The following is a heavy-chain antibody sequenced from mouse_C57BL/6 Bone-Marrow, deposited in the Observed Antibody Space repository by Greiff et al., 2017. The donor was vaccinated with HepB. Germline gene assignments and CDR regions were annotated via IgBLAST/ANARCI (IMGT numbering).Heavy chain of an antibody. Sequence: QVQLQQPGAELVKPGASVKLSCKASGYTFTSYWMQWVKQRPGQGLEWIGEIDPSDSYTNYNQKFKGKATLTVDTSSSTAYMQLSSLTSEDSAVYYCAREGTVFAYWGQGTLVTVSA. CDR3: AREGTVFAY. V-gene: IGHV1-50*01. D-gene: IGHD3-3*01. CDR1: GYTFTSYW. CDR2: IDPSDSYT. J-gene: IGHJ3*01.